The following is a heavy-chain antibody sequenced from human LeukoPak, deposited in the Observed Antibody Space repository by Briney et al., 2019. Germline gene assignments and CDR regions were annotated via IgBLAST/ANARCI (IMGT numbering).Heavy chain of an antibody. V-gene: IGHV4-59*01. Sequence: WETLSLTCTVSGGSISSYYWTWIRQPPGKELEWIGYISDSGSTDYNPSLKSRVTISLDTSKNQFTLRLSPVTAADSAVYYCARQGSGFENYFDYWGQGALVTVSS. CDR1: GGSISSYY. D-gene: IGHD5-18*01. J-gene: IGHJ4*02. CDR2: ISDSGST. CDR3: ARQGSGFENYFDY.